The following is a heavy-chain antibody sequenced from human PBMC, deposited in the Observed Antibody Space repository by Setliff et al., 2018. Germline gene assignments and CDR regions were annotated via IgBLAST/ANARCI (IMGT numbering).Heavy chain of an antibody. V-gene: IGHV1-69*10. CDR3: ARSAISGTTKKYYYYMDV. D-gene: IGHD1-7*01. J-gene: IGHJ6*03. Sequence: SVKVSCKASGGSFSSYAIIWVRQAPGQGLELMGGTIPLLPLPNYAVKFQGRVRITADKSTNTAYMELSSLTYEDTAVYYCARSAISGTTKKYYYYMDVWGQGTTVTVSS. CDR2: TIPLLPLP. CDR1: GGSFSSYA.